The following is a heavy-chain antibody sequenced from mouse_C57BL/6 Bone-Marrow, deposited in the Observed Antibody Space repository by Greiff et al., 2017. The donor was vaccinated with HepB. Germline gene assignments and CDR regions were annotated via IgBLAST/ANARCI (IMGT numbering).Heavy chain of an antibody. J-gene: IGHJ2*01. V-gene: IGHV1-81*01. CDR3: ARNFDYDWYFDY. D-gene: IGHD2-4*01. CDR1: GYTFTSYG. CDR2: IYPRSGNT. Sequence: VQLQQSGAELARPGASVKLSCEASGYTFTSYGISWVKQRTGQGLEWIGEIYPRSGNTYYNEKFKGKATLTADKSSSTAYMELRSLTSEDSAVYFCARNFDYDWYFDYWGQGTTLTVSS.